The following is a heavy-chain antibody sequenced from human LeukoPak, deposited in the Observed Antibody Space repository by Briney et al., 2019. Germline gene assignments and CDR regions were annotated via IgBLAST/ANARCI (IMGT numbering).Heavy chain of an antibody. CDR3: ARTPESYSSSWYGYFQP. J-gene: IGHJ1*01. V-gene: IGHV3-30-3*01. Sequence: PGGSLRLFCAASGFTFSSYAMHGVRQAPGKGLEGVAVISYDGSNKYYADSVKGRFTISRDNSKNTLYLQMNSRRAEDTAAYYCARTPESYSSSWYGYFQPWGQGTLVTVSS. CDR2: ISYDGSNK. D-gene: IGHD6-13*01. CDR1: GFTFSSYA.